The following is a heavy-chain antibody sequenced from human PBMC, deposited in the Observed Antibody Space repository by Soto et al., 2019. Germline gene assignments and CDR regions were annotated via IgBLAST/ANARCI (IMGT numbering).Heavy chain of an antibody. V-gene: IGHV4-38-2*02. D-gene: IGHD6-19*01. CDR1: GYSISSGSY. J-gene: IGHJ4*01. CDR3: ARVHVMVVAGSTFDY. CDR2: IYHGGTT. Sequence: TLSLTCTVSGYSISSGSYLAWIRQPPGKGPEWIASIYHGGTTFYNPSLKSRITISVDTSNNQFSLKLTSVTAADTAVYYCARVHVMVVAGSTFDYWGHGTLVTVSS.